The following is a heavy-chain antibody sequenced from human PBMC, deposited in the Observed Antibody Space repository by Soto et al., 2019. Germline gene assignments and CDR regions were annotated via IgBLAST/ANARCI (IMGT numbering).Heavy chain of an antibody. D-gene: IGHD1-7*01. CDR3: ARTYNWNFNNPWFDP. CDR1: GGSISSYY. V-gene: IGHV4-59*01. CDR2: IYYSGST. Sequence: PSETLSLTCTVSGGSISSYYWSWIRQPPGKGLEWIGYIYYSGSTNYNPSLKSRVTISVDTSKNQFSLKLSSVTAADTAVYYCARTYNWNFNNPWFDPWGQGTLVTVSS. J-gene: IGHJ5*02.